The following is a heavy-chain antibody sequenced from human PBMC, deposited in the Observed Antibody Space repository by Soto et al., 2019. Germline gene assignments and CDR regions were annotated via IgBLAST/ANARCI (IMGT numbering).Heavy chain of an antibody. Sequence: EVQLVESGGGLVKPGESLRLSCTASGLTLPDAWMKWVRQAPGKGLEWVGRLKTKTNGGTSYYAPPVRGRFTILRWDSKSMLYLQRNRLKTDDTAVWYCAYYRDSRAVHFDSWGQGTLVNVSS. J-gene: IGHJ4*02. CDR2: LKTKTNGGTS. D-gene: IGHD3-22*01. V-gene: IGHV3-15*07. CDR3: AYYRDSRAVHFDS. CDR1: GLTLPDAW.